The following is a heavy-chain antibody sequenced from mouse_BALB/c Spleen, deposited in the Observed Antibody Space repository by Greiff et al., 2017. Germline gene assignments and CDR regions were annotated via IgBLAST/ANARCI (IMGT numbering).Heavy chain of an antibody. CDR3: TRGEAYFDY. CDR1: GYTFTSYW. V-gene: IGHV1S22*01. Sequence: LQQPGSELVRPGASVKLSCKASGYTFTSYWMHWVKQRPGQGLEWIGNIYPGSGSTNYDEKFKSKATLTVDTSSSTAYMQLSSLTSEDSAVYYCTRGEAYFDYWGQGTTLTVSS. CDR2: IYPGSGST. J-gene: IGHJ2*01.